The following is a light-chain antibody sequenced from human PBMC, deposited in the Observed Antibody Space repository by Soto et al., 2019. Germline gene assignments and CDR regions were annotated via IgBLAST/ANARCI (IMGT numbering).Light chain of an antibody. J-gene: IGKJ4*01. Sequence: EIVMTQSPATLSVSPGERATLSCRASQSVSSNLAWYQQKPGQTPRLLIYDASSSATGIPARFSGSGSGTDFTLTISSLQSEDFAVYYSQHYNNWPLTFGGGTNVEIK. CDR3: QHYNNWPLT. V-gene: IGKV3-15*01. CDR2: DAS. CDR1: QSVSSN.